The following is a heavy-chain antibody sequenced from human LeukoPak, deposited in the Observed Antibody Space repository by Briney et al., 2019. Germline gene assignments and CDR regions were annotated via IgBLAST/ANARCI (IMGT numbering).Heavy chain of an antibody. J-gene: IGHJ3*02. D-gene: IGHD6-19*01. V-gene: IGHV4-39*01. Sequence: SDTQSLLCSVWVRLINSSSYHWPRIRRPPGKGLLRIGWFWYSGIPCYNPSLRSQVPISVDTSKDQFSQKLSPVSAAGTVLYYYARHWVDSGGCHDAFDIWGQGTMVTVSS. CDR3: ARHWVDSGGCHDAFDI. CDR1: VRLINSSSYH. CDR2: FWYSGIP.